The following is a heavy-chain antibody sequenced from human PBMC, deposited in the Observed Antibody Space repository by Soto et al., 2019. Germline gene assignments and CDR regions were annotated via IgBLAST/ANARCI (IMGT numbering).Heavy chain of an antibody. V-gene: IGHV4-34*01. J-gene: IGHJ4*02. CDR3: ASAHLWDY. Sequence: PSETLSLTCAVDGGSFSGYYWSWIRQLPGKGLEWIGESNHSGSTNYNPCLKSRVTISVDTSKNQCSLKLSSVTAADTAVYSCASAHLWDYWGQGTLVTVSS. CDR1: GGSFSGYY. CDR2: SNHSGST.